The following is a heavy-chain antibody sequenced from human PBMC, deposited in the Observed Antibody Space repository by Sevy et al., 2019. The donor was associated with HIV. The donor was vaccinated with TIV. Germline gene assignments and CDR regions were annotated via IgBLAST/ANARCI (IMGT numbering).Heavy chain of an antibody. J-gene: IGHJ4*02. CDR2: INPYSGGT. V-gene: IGHV1-2*02. CDR3: AREPKTCIGVRCLYFDN. D-gene: IGHD6-6*01. CDR1: GYTFTDSY. Sequence: ASVKVSCQDSGYTFTDSYLHWVRQAPGQGLEWMGWINPYSGGTKYVQNFHDRVTMTRDTSIGTAYMELSRLTYDDTAIYYCAREPKTCIGVRCLYFDNWGQGTLVTVSS.